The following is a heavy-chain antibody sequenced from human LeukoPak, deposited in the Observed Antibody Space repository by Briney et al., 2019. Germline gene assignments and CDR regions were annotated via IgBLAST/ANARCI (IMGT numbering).Heavy chain of an antibody. D-gene: IGHD6-19*01. CDR2: VFRSGST. Sequence: SETLSLTCTVSDYSITSGYYWAWIRQPPGKGPEWTVIVFRSGSTSYNPSLRSRVSISVDTVKNNFSLNLTTVTAADTAVYYCARAYSSVSTTYYFDYWGQGTLVTVSS. V-gene: IGHV4-38-2*02. CDR3: ARAYSSVSTTYYFDY. CDR1: DYSITSGYY. J-gene: IGHJ4*02.